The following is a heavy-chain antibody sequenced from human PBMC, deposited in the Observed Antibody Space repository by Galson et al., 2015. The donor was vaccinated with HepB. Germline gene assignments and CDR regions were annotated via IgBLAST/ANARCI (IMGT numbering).Heavy chain of an antibody. V-gene: IGHV1-46*01. J-gene: IGHJ4*02. D-gene: IGHD2-15*01. CDR3: ARDGWYCSGGSCDGGGY. CDR2: INPSGGST. Sequence: SVKVSCKASGYTFTSYYMHWVRQAPGQGLEWMGIINPSGGSTSYAQKFQGRVTMTRGTSTSTVYMELSSLRSEDTAVYYCARDGWYCSGGSCDGGGYWGQGTLVTVSS. CDR1: GYTFTSYY.